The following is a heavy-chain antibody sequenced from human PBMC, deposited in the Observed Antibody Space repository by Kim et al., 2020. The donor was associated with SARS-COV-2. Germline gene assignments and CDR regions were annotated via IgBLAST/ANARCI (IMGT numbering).Heavy chain of an antibody. CDR2: IIPIFGTA. CDR1: GGTFSSYA. CDR3: AGNSSSGWSYYYYYGMDV. Sequence: SVKVSCKASGGTFSSYAISWVRQAPGQGLEWMGGIIPIFGTANYAQKFQGRVTITADESTSTAYMELSSLRSEDTAVYYCAGNSSSGWSYYYYYGMDVWGQGTTVTVAS. D-gene: IGHD6-19*01. J-gene: IGHJ6*02. V-gene: IGHV1-69*13.